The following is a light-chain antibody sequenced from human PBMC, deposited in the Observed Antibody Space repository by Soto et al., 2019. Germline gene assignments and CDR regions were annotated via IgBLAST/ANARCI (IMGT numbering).Light chain of an antibody. CDR3: QQYNNWPPIT. J-gene: IGKJ5*01. CDR1: QSVSSN. Sequence: EIVMTQSPATLSVSPGERATLSCRVSQSVSSNLGWYQQKPGQAPRLLIYGASTRATGIPVRFSGSGSGTEFTLTISSLQSEDFAVYYCQQYNNWPPITFGQGTRLEIK. CDR2: GAS. V-gene: IGKV3D-15*01.